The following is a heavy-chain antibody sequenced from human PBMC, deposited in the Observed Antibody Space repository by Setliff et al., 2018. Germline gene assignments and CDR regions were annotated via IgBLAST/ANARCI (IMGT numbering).Heavy chain of an antibody. CDR2: IKSKKDGETT. J-gene: IGHJ4*02. CDR1: GFTFSNAW. Sequence: PGGSLRLSCAASGFTFSNAWMTWVRQAPGKGLEWVGRIKSKKDGETTDYAVSVKGRFTISRDDSKNTVSLQMNSLETEDTAMYYCITSSPYSGGIFDYWGQGTLVTVSS. D-gene: IGHD6-19*01. V-gene: IGHV3-15*01. CDR3: ITSSPYSGGIFDY.